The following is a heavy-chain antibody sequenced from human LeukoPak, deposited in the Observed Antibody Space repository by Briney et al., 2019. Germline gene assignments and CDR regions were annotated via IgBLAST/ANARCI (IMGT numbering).Heavy chain of an antibody. V-gene: IGHV3-30-3*01. CDR3: ARGLGAQGNHLAY. D-gene: IGHD1-14*01. J-gene: IGHJ4*02. CDR2: IVYDGSNK. CDR1: GFIFSTYA. Sequence: GRSLRLSCAASGFIFSTYAMHWVRQAPGKGLEWVAVIVYDGSNKYHADSVKGRFTISRDNSKNTLYLQMNSLRTDDTAVYYCARGLGAQGNHLAYWGQGTLVSVSS.